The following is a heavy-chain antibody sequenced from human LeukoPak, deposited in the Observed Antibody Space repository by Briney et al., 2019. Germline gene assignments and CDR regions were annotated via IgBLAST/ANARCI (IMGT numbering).Heavy chain of an antibody. CDR1: GGSISSGGYF. D-gene: IGHD1-26*01. CDR2: IYYSGST. Sequence: SETLSLTCTVSGGSISSGGYFWSWIRQHPGKGLEWIGYIYYSGSTYYNPSLKSRVTISVDTSKNQFSLKLSSVTAADTAVYYCARERYSGSYSLDYWGQGTLVTVSS. CDR3: ARERYSGSYSLDY. V-gene: IGHV4-31*03. J-gene: IGHJ4*02.